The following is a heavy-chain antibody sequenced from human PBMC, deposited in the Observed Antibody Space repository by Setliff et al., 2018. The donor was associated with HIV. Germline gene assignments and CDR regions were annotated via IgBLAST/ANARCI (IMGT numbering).Heavy chain of an antibody. CDR2: IATNGGGT. J-gene: IGHJ3*02. Sequence: PGGSLRLSCAGSGFSFSSYVIHWVRLAPGRGLEDVSGIATNGGGTYYADSVKGRFTISRDNAKNSLYLQMNSLRAEDTAVYYCASAFDKWLLLRRDAFDIWGQGTMVTVSS. V-gene: IGHV3-64*02. CDR3: ASAFDKWLLLRRDAFDI. CDR1: GFSFSSYV. D-gene: IGHD3-22*01.